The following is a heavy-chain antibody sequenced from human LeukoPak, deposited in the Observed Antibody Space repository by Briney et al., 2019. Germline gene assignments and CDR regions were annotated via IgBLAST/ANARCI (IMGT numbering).Heavy chain of an antibody. CDR3: ARVGAVVVVAATH. CDR1: GGSFSGYY. D-gene: IGHD2-15*01. Sequence: SETLSLTCAVYGGSFSGYYWSWIRQPPGKGLEWIGEINHSGSTNYNPCLKSRVTISVDTSKNQFSLKLSSVTAADTAVYYCARVGAVVVVAATHWGQGTLVTVSS. J-gene: IGHJ4*02. CDR2: INHSGST. V-gene: IGHV4-34*01.